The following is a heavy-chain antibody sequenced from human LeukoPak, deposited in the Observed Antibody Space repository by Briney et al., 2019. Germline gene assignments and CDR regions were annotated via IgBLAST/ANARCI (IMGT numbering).Heavy chain of an antibody. CDR3: ARRIPAPYCDLWSGFHRGGLFDY. J-gene: IGHJ4*02. CDR1: GGSFSDHY. CDR2: INHSGAS. V-gene: IGHV4-34*01. Sequence: SETLSLTCAVYGGSFSDHYWSWIRQPPGKGLEWIGEINHSGASNYNPSLKSRVTISVDLSQNQFYLNLSSVTAADTAVYYCARRIPAPYCDLWSGFHRGGLFDYWGQGTLGTVSS. D-gene: IGHD3-3*01.